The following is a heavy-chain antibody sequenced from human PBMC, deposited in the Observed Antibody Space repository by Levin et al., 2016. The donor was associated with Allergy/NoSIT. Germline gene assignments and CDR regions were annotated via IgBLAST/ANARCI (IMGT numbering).Heavy chain of an antibody. J-gene: IGHJ4*02. V-gene: IGHV3-21*01. D-gene: IGHD2-21*02. Sequence: ETLSLTCAASGFTFSSYSMNWVRQAPGKGLEWVSSISSSSSYIYYADSVKGRFTISRDNAKNSLYLQMNSLRAEDTAVYYCARVGRYCGGDCYLAPQDYWGQGTLVTVSS. CDR3: ARVGRYCGGDCYLAPQDY. CDR1: GFTFSSYS. CDR2: ISSSSSYI.